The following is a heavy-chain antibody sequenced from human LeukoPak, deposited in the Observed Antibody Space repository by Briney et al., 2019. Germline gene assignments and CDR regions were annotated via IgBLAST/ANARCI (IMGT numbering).Heavy chain of an antibody. CDR2: IYYSGST. CDR1: GGSISSSSYY. Sequence: KPSETLSLTCTVSGGSISSSSYYWGWIRQPPGKGLEWIGTIYYSGSTYYNPSLKSRVTISVDTSKNQFSLKLGSVTAADTAVYYCARHPAGYSSSWVPYWYFDLRGSGTLVTVSS. CDR3: ARHPAGYSSSWVPYWYFDL. D-gene: IGHD6-13*01. V-gene: IGHV4-39*01. J-gene: IGHJ2*01.